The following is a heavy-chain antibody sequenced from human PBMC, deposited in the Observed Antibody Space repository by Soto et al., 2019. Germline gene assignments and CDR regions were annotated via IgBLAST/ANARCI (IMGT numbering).Heavy chain of an antibody. CDR3: ARRRRDYYGSGSSAYMDV. D-gene: IGHD3-10*01. Sequence: SETLSLTCTVSGGSISSRSYYWGWSRQPPGKGLEWIGSIYYSGSTYYNPSLKSRVTISVDTSKNQFSLKLSSVTAADTAVYYCARRRRDYYGSGSSAYMDVWGKGTTVTVSS. V-gene: IGHV4-39*01. CDR1: GGSISSRSYY. CDR2: IYYSGST. J-gene: IGHJ6*03.